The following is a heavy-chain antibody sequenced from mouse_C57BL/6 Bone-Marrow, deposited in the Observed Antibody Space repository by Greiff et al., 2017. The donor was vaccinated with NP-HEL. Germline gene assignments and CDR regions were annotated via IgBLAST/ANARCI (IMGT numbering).Heavy chain of an antibody. CDR2: INPSSGYT. CDR3: REGLDY. V-gene: IGHV1-4*01. CDR1: GYTFTSYT. J-gene: IGHJ2*01. D-gene: IGHD3-3*01. Sequence: QVQLQQSGAELARPGASVKMSCKASGYTFTSYTMHWVKQRPGQGLEWIGYINPSSGYTKYNQKFKDKSTLTADKSSSTAYMQLSSLTSYDSSVYYCREGLDYWGQGTTLTVSS.